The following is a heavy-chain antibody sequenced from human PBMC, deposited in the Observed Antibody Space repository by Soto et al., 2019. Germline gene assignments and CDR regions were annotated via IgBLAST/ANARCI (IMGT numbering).Heavy chain of an antibody. J-gene: IGHJ4*02. CDR1: GASVSSSTYY. V-gene: IGHV4-39*02. CDR2: VYRTGGT. D-gene: IGHD3-10*01. CDR3: FNGRYGSFDY. Sequence: QLQLQESGPGLVKPWETLSLTCTVSGASVSSSTYYWGWVRQPPGKGPEWIGSVYRTGGTYYSPSLKSGVAISVDPSKKHLSLNLESVTAADTAVYFCFNGRYGSFDYWGKGTLVTVSS.